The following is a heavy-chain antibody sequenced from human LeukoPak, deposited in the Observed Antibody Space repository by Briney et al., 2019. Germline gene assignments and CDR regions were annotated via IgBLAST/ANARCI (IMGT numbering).Heavy chain of an antibody. CDR2: ISGSGVIT. D-gene: IGHD2-15*01. CDR1: GFIFSNYA. CDR3: AKDMVIAATPFDY. Sequence: GGSLRLSCEASGFIFSNYAMSWVRQAPGKGLEWVSAISGSGVITYYADSVKGRVNIDRDNSKNTLYLQMNSLRAEDTAVYYCAKDMVIAATPFDYWGQGTLVTVSS. J-gene: IGHJ4*02. V-gene: IGHV3-23*01.